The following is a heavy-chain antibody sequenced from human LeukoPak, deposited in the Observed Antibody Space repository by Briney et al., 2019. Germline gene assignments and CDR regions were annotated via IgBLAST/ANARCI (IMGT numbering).Heavy chain of an antibody. J-gene: IGHJ4*02. CDR1: GGSISSSTYY. Sequence: SETLSLTCTVSGGSISSSTYYWGWIRQPPGKGLEWIGSFYNSGSTYYNPSLKSRVIISVDTSKNQFSLKLSSVTAADTAVYYCARVSILTGYSLDYWGQGTLVTVSS. CDR3: ARVSILTGYSLDY. V-gene: IGHV4-39*01. D-gene: IGHD3-9*01. CDR2: FYNSGST.